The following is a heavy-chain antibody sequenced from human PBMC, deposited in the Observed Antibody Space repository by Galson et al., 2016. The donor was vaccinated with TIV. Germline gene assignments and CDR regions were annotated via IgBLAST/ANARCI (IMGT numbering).Heavy chain of an antibody. Sequence: SLRLSCAASEFTFSDYTIHWVRQAPGKGLEWVAVISNDGNTKHYADSVKGRFTISRDHSKNTVFLQMNSLRPEDTALSYCATSLTSDYGDPLDYWGQGTLVTVSS. CDR2: ISNDGNTK. CDR3: ATSLTSDYGDPLDY. CDR1: EFTFSDYT. V-gene: IGHV3-30-3*01. J-gene: IGHJ4*02. D-gene: IGHD4-17*01.